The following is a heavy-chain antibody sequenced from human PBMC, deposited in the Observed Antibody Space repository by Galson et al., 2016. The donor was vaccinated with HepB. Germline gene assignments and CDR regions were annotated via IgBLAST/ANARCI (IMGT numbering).Heavy chain of an antibody. J-gene: IGHJ4*01. CDR3: VKGRYCTNGVCGGFDS. D-gene: IGHD2-8*01. CDR2: ESGSGTFI. CDR1: GFTFTEFV. V-gene: IGHV3-64D*08. Sequence: SLRLSCATSGFTFTEFVMHWIRQAPGKAPEFVSSESGSGTFIYHADSVKGRFSISRDNSKNTVFLQMNSLRPEDTAVYYCVKGRYCTNGVCGGFDSWGHGTLVTVSS.